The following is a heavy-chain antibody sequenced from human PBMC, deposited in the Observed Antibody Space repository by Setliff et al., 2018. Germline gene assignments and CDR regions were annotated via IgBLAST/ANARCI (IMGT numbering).Heavy chain of an antibody. J-gene: IGHJ4*02. CDR3: ARRDSTGFYGYSFDF. Sequence: SETLSLTCAVFGDFFTGHYWSWIRQSPGKGLEWIAEITHSGNTNYNPSPSLRSRVTVLVDTSKNQFSLKLTSVSAADTAVYYCARRDSTGFYGYSFDFWGQGTLVTVSS. V-gene: IGHV4-34*01. CDR1: GDFFTGHY. D-gene: IGHD3-22*01. CDR2: ITHSGNT.